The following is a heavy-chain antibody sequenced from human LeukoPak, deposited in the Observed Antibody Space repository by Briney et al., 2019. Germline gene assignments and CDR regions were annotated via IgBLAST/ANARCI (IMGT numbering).Heavy chain of an antibody. V-gene: IGHV3-66*01. J-gene: IGHJ4*02. CDR1: GFTFSSYA. Sequence: GGSWKLSGEPSGFTFSSYAMSGFRRAPGKGLEWFSPIYTDGSTYYAGSVKGRFTISRDNSENTLYLQMNSLRVEDTAVYYCARDRPAGGVGDFDHWGQGTLVTVSS. CDR2: IYTDGST. CDR3: ARDRPAGGVGDFDH. D-gene: IGHD3-16*01.